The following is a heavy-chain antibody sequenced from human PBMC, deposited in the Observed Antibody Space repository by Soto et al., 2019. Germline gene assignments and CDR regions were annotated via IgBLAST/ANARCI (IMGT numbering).Heavy chain of an antibody. CDR1: GGSISSYY. V-gene: IGHV4-59*01. D-gene: IGHD2-21*01. CDR3: ARGRRLPIQDGDGSYGMDV. Sequence: LSLTCTASGGSISSYYWSWIRQPPGQGLEWIGYIYYSGSTNYNPSLKSRVTISVDTSKKQFSLKLSSVTAADTAVYYCARGRRLPIQDGDGSYGMDVWGQGTTVTVSS. CDR2: IYYSGST. J-gene: IGHJ6*02.